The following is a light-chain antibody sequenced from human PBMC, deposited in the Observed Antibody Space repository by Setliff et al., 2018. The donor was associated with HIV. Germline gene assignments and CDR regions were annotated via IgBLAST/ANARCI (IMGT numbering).Light chain of an antibody. CDR2: EVS. CDR1: SSDIGTYNL. Sequence: SALTQPASVSGSPGQSITISCTGTSSDIGTYNLVSWYQQYPGTAPKLIIYEVSLLPSGVPDRFSGSKSGNTASLTISGLQAEDEADYYCSSYTTTGTYVFGSGTKVTVL. CDR3: SSYTTTGTYV. V-gene: IGLV2-14*02. J-gene: IGLJ1*01.